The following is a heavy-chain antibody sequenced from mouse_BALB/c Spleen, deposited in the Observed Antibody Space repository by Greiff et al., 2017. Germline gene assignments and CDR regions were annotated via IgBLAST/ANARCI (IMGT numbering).Heavy chain of an antibody. CDR1: GYSITSCYY. V-gene: IGHV3-6*02. J-gene: IGHJ4*01. CDR2: ISYDGSN. D-gene: IGHD2-4*01. CDR3: ARVDDYVYAMDY. Sequence: EVQLQESGPGLVKPSQSLSLTCSVTGYSITSCYYWYWIRQFPGNKLEWMGYISYDGSNNYNPSLKNRISITRDTSKNPFFLKLNSVTTEDTATYYCARVDDYVYAMDYWGQGTSVTVSS.